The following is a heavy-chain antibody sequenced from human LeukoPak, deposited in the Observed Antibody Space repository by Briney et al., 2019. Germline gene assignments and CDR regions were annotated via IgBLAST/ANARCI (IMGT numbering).Heavy chain of an antibody. V-gene: IGHV4-34*01. CDR2: INHSGST. J-gene: IGHJ4*02. Sequence: SETLSLTCAVYGGSFSGYYWSWIRQPPGKGLEWIGEINHSGSTNYNPSLKSRVTISVDTSKNQFSLKLSSVTAADTAVYYCARGLRISYGYARYWGQGTLVTVSS. D-gene: IGHD5-18*01. CDR1: GGSFSGYY. CDR3: ARGLRISYGYARY.